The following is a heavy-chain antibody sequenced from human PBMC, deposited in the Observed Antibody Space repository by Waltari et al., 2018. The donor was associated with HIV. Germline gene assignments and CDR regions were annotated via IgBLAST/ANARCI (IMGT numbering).Heavy chain of an antibody. CDR1: GFTFSSYS. CDR3: ARGLRQLVYLYYYGMDV. D-gene: IGHD6-13*01. CDR2: ISSSSSYI. J-gene: IGHJ6*02. V-gene: IGHV3-21*01. Sequence: EVQLVESGGGLVKPGGSLRLSCAASGFTFSSYSMNWVRQAPGKGLEWVSSISSSSSYIYYADSVKGRFTISRDNAKNSLYLQMNSLRAEDTAVYYCARGLRQLVYLYYYGMDVWGQGTTVTVSS.